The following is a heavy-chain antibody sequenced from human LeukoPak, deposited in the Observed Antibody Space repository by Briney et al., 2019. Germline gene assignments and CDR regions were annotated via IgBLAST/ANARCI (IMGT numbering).Heavy chain of an antibody. CDR3: ARESKNRYAYFDY. Sequence: GGSLRLSCAASGLTVSSNYVSWVRQAPGKGLEWVSVIYSGGSTYYADSVKGRFTISRDNSKNTLYLQMNSLRAEDTAVYFCARESKNRYAYFDYWGQGTLVTVSS. D-gene: IGHD1-14*01. CDR1: GLTVSSNY. V-gene: IGHV3-66*01. CDR2: IYSGGST. J-gene: IGHJ4*02.